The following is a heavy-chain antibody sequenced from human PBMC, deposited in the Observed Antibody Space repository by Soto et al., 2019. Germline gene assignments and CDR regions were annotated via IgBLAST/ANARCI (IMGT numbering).Heavy chain of an antibody. J-gene: IGHJ4*02. CDR2: MYSGGGT. Sequence: EVQLVESGGGLVQPGGSLRLSCAASGFTVSHNYMSWVRQPTGKGLEWVSVMYSGGGTYYADSVKGRFTISRHNSQNTLYLQMNSLRTEDTAVYHSASGSPSGRHYWGQGALVTVSS. V-gene: IGHV3-53*04. CDR3: ASGSPSGRHY. D-gene: IGHD5-12*01. CDR1: GFTVSHNY.